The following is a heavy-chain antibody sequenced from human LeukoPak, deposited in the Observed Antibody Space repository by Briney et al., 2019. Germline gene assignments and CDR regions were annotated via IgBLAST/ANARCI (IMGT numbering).Heavy chain of an antibody. D-gene: IGHD3-22*01. Sequence: GGSLRLSCAASGFTFSSYEMNWVRQAPGKGLEWVSYISSSGSTIYYADSVKGRFTISRDNAKNTLYLQMNSLRAEDTAVYYCARGIGTGYYYYFDYWGQGTLVTVSS. J-gene: IGHJ4*02. CDR1: GFTFSSYE. CDR2: ISSSGSTI. V-gene: IGHV3-48*03. CDR3: ARGIGTGYYYYFDY.